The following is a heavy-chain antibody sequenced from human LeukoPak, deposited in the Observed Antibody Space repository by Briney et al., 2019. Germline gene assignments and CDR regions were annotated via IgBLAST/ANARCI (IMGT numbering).Heavy chain of an antibody. CDR3: ARHYCGGDCYFDY. D-gene: IGHD2-21*02. CDR1: GFNFSSYR. Sequence: GGPLRLPCAASGFNFSSYRMRWVRQAPGKALEGVANIKQYGREKSYVDSVKGRFTIYRDNAKNSMYLQMNGLRAEDTAVYYCARHYCGGDCYFDYWGQGTLVTVSS. V-gene: IGHV3-7*03. CDR2: IKQYGREK. J-gene: IGHJ4*02.